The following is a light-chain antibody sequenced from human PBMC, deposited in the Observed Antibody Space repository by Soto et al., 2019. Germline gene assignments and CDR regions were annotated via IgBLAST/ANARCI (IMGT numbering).Light chain of an antibody. CDR3: QQYHNWPRT. Sequence: EIVMTQSPASLSVSPGERATLSCRASQSMGSNLAWYQQKPGQAPTLLIYGASTRATGIPARFSGSGSGTEFTLTITSLQSEDFAVYYCQQYHNWPRTFGQGTKVDI. J-gene: IGKJ1*01. CDR1: QSMGSN. V-gene: IGKV3-15*01. CDR2: GAS.